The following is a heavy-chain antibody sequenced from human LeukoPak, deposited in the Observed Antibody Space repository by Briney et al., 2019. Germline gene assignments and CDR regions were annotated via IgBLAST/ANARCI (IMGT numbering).Heavy chain of an antibody. CDR2: MNPNSGNT. D-gene: IGHD3-22*01. Sequence: ASVKVSCKASGYTFTTYVISWVRQATGQGLEWMGWMNPNSGNTGYAPKFQGRVTMTRNTSIFTAYMGLSSLRSEDTAVYYCAIEYYYDTSDYWGAAFDIWGQGTMVTVSS. CDR1: GYTFTTYV. V-gene: IGHV1-8*01. J-gene: IGHJ3*02. CDR3: AIEYYYDTSDYWGAAFDI.